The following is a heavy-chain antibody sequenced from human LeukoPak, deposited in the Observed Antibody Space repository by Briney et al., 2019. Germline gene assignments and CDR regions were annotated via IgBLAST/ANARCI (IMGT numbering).Heavy chain of an antibody. V-gene: IGHV1-2*02. CDR3: ARDGEYCSGGSCYEDGAPFDY. Sequence: PVASVKVSCKASGYTFTGYYMHWVRQAPGQGLEWMGWINPNSGGTNYAQKFQGRVTMTRDTSISTAYMELSRLRSDDTAVYYCARDGEYCSGGSCYEDGAPFDYWGQGTLVTVSS. CDR1: GYTFTGYY. J-gene: IGHJ4*02. D-gene: IGHD2-15*01. CDR2: INPNSGGT.